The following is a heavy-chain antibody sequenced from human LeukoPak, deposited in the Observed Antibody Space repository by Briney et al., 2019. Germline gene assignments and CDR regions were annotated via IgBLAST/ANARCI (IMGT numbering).Heavy chain of an antibody. D-gene: IGHD3-10*01. CDR2: ISYDGNNK. V-gene: IGHV3-30-3*01. Sequence: GGSLRLSCAASGFTFSRNAMHWVRQAPGKGLEWVAVISYDGNNKYYADSVKGRFTISRDNSKNTLYLQMNSLRAEDTAVYYCARDLGSGFYYYGMDVWGQGTTVTVSS. CDR3: ARDLGSGFYYYGMDV. CDR1: GFTFSRNA. J-gene: IGHJ6*02.